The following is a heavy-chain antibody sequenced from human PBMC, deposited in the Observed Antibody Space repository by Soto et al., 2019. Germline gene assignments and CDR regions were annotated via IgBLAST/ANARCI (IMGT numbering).Heavy chain of an antibody. D-gene: IGHD3-22*01. CDR1: GGTFSSYA. Sequence: ASVKVSCKASGGTFSSYAISWVRQAPGQGLEWMGGIIPIFGTANYAQKFQGRVTITADKSTSTAYMELSSLRSEDTAVYYCARGSDYYDSSGYYSDYWGQGTLVTVSS. V-gene: IGHV1-69*06. CDR3: ARGSDYYDSSGYYSDY. J-gene: IGHJ4*02. CDR2: IIPIFGTA.